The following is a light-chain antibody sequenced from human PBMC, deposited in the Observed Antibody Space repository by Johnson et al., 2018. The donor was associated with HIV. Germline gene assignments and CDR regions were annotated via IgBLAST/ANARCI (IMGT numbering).Light chain of an antibody. J-gene: IGLJ1*01. V-gene: IGLV1-51*01. Sequence: QSVLTQPPSVSAAPGQKVTISCSGTSSNIGNNYVSWYQQFTGTAPKLVIHDNNKRPSGIPDRFSGSKSGTSATLGITGLQTWAEADYYCGTWDSSLSAGGANYVCGTGTKVTVL. CDR3: GTWDSSLSAGGANYV. CDR1: SSNIGNNY. CDR2: DNN.